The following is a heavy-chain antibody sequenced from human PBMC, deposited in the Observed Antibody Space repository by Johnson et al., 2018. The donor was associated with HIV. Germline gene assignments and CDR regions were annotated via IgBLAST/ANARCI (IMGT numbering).Heavy chain of an antibody. V-gene: IGHV3-66*01. CDR2: IYSGGDT. CDR1: GFTVSSNY. D-gene: IGHD3-22*01. CDR3: PREKLDSSGYYDAFDI. J-gene: IGHJ3*02. Sequence: VQLVESGGGVVRPGGSLRLSCAASGFTVSSNYITWVRQAPGKGLEWISVIYSGGDTYYADSVKGRFTISRDNSKNTLYLQMNSLRAEDTAVYYCPREKLDSSGYYDAFDIWGQGTMVTVSS.